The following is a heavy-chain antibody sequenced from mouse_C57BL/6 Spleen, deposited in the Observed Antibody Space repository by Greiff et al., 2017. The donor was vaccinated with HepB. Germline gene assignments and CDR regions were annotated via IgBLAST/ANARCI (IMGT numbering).Heavy chain of an antibody. Sequence: EVHLVESGGGLVKPGGSLKLSCAASGFTFSDYGMHWVRQAPEKGLEWVAYISSGSSTIYYADTVKGRFTISRDNAKNTLFLQMTSLRSEDTAMYYCAKGLPGAYWGQGTLVTVSA. CDR1: GFTFSDYG. CDR3: AKGLPGAY. CDR2: ISSGSSTI. D-gene: IGHD6-1*01. V-gene: IGHV5-17*01. J-gene: IGHJ3*01.